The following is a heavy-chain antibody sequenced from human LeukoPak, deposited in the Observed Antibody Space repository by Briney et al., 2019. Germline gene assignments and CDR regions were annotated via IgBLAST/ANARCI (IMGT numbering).Heavy chain of an antibody. V-gene: IGHV3-30*04. J-gene: IGHJ4*02. Sequence: PGGSLRLSCAASGFTFSSYAMHWVRQAPGKGLEWVAVISYDGSNKYYADSVKGRFTISRDNSKNTLYLQMNSLRAEDTAVYYCARDYYDSSGYYWGNYFDYWGQGTLVTVSS. D-gene: IGHD3-22*01. CDR2: ISYDGSNK. CDR1: GFTFSSYA. CDR3: ARDYYDSSGYYWGNYFDY.